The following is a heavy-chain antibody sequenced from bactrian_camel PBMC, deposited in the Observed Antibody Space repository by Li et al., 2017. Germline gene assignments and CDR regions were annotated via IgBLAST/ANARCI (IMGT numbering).Heavy chain of an antibody. D-gene: IGHD6*01. CDR2: INGGVGTT. CDR3: AKPEYGSSWYHYYR. J-gene: IGHJ4*01. Sequence: VQLVESGGGLVQPGGSLRLSCAASGFAFSNYDMTWVRQAPGKGLEWVSCINGGVGTTYYTDSVKGRFTISRDNAKNTVYLQLNSLKTEDMAMYYCAKPEYGSSWYHYYRWGRGTQVTVS. V-gene: IGHV3S40*01. CDR1: GFAFSNYD.